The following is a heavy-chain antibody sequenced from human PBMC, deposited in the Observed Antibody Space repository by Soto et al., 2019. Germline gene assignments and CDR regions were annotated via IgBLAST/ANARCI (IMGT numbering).Heavy chain of an antibody. V-gene: IGHV4-30-2*01. Sequence: SETLSLTCAVSGGSISSGGYSWSWIRQPPGKGLEWIGYIYHSGSTYYNPSLKSRVTISVDRSKNQFSLKLSSVTAADTAVYYCARAGGTPRRDYVWGSYRLILFDYWGQGTLVTVSS. CDR3: ARAGGTPRRDYVWGSYRLILFDY. CDR1: GGSISSGGYS. J-gene: IGHJ4*02. CDR2: IYHSGST. D-gene: IGHD3-16*02.